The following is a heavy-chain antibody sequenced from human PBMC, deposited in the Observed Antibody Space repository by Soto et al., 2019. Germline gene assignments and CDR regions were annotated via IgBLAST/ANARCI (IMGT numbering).Heavy chain of an antibody. CDR1: GGSISSYY. D-gene: IGHD6-13*01. CDR3: AGRYSNSLDF. J-gene: IGHJ4*02. CDR2: IFYSGST. Sequence: SETLSLTCTVSGGSISSYYWSWIRQPPGKGLEWIGYIFYSGSTNYNPSLKSRVTISVDTSKNQFSLKLSSVTAADTAVYYCAGRYSNSLDFWGQGTLVTVSS. V-gene: IGHV4-59*08.